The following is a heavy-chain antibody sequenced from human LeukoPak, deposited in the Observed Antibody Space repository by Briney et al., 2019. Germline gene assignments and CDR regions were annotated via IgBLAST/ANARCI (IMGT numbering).Heavy chain of an antibody. CDR3: ATERKGSCSGGSCVRYFDL. J-gene: IGHJ2*01. D-gene: IGHD2-15*01. CDR2: VDPEDGET. Sequence: GATVKISCKASGYTFTDYYMHWVQQAPGKGLEWMGRVDPEDGETIYAEKFQGRVTITADTSTDTAYMELSSLRSEDTAVYYCATERKGSCSGGSCVRYFDLWGRGTLVTVSS. V-gene: IGHV1-69-2*01. CDR1: GYTFTDYY.